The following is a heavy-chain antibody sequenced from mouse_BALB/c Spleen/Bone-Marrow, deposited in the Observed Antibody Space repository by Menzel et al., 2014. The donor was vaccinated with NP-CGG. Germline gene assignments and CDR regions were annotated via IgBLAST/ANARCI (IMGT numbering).Heavy chain of an antibody. J-gene: IGHJ2*01. CDR3: ARCYYDKYFDF. CDR1: GYTFTSYW. D-gene: IGHD2-4*01. Sequence: AQLQETGADLGKTAASGKLSCKASGYTFTSYWMHWVKQRPAQGLEWIGEINPCNGRTNYNEKFKSKATLTVDKSSSTNYMQLSRLTSEDSAVYYYARCYYDKYFDFRGQ. CDR2: INPCNGRT. V-gene: IGHV1S81*02.